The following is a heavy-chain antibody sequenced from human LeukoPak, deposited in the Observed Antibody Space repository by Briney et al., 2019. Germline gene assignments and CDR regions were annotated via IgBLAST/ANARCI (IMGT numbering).Heavy chain of an antibody. CDR1: GGSISSYY. CDR3: AKSNGYGLVDI. CDR2: IYYSGST. J-gene: IGHJ3*02. D-gene: IGHD3-10*01. Sequence: SETLSLTCTVSGGSISSYYWSWIRQPPGKGLEWVGYIYYSGSTNYNPSLKSRVTISLDTSRNQFSLKLNSVTAADTAVYYCAKSNGYGLVDIWGQGTMVTVSS. V-gene: IGHV4-59*12.